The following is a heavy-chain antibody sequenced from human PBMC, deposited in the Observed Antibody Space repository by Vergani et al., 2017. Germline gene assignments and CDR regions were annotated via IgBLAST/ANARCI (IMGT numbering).Heavy chain of an antibody. CDR1: GYTFTSYA. J-gene: IGHJ5*02. CDR2: ISSNGGST. D-gene: IGHD3-16*02. V-gene: IGHV3-64D*06. Sequence: VQLVQSGAEVKKPGASVKVSCKASGYTFTSYAMHWVRQAPGKGLEYVSAISSNGGSTYYADSVKGRFTISRDNSENTLYLQMSSLRAEDTAVYYCVKGPYDYVWGSYRPYNWFDPWGQGTLVTVSS. CDR3: VKGPYDYVWGSYRPYNWFDP.